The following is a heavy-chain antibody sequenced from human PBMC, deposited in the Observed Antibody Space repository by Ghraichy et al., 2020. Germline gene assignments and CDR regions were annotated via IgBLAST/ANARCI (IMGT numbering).Heavy chain of an antibody. V-gene: IGHV5-51*01. D-gene: IGHD2-2*01. CDR1: GYSFTTYW. Sequence: GESLNISCKGSGYSFTTYWIGWVRQMPGKGLEWMGIIYPGDSDTRYSPSFQGQVTISADKSISTAYLQWSSLKASDTAMYYCAGSHCSSTSCYFDYWGQGTLVTVSS. J-gene: IGHJ4*02. CDR3: AGSHCSSTSCYFDY. CDR2: IYPGDSDT.